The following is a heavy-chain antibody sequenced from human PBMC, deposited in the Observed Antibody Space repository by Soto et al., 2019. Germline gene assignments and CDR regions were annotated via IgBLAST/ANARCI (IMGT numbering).Heavy chain of an antibody. Sequence: QVQLVESGGGVVQPGRSLRLSCAASGFTFSSYGMHWVRQAPGKGLEWVAVISYDGSNKYYADSVKGRFTISRDNSKNTLYLQMNRLRAEDTAVYYCAKDLRYCSVGSCPTGVFQHWGQGTLVTVSS. CDR2: ISYDGSNK. J-gene: IGHJ1*01. CDR1: GFTFSSYG. V-gene: IGHV3-30*18. CDR3: AKDLRYCSVGSCPTGVFQH. D-gene: IGHD2-15*01.